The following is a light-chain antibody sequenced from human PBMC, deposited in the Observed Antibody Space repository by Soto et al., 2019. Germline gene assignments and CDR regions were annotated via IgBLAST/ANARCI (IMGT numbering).Light chain of an antibody. CDR1: SSNIGAGYD. CDR2: GNN. CDR3: QSYDTSLGGPVV. V-gene: IGLV1-40*01. J-gene: IGLJ2*01. Sequence: QSVLTQPPSVSGAPGQRVTISCTGSSSNIGAGYDVHWYQHLPGTAPKLLIYGNNNRPSGVPDRFSGSKSGTSASLAITGLQSWDEADYYCQSYDTSLGGPVVFGGGTKLTVL.